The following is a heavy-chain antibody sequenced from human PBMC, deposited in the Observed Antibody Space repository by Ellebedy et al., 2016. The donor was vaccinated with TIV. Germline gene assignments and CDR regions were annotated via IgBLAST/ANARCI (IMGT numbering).Heavy chain of an antibody. V-gene: IGHV1-18*04. J-gene: IGHJ4*02. Sequence: AASVKVSCKASGYIXXXYALXXVRPXXRQGLXWMGWISGYHGETNYAQKFQGRVIMTTATSTSTVYMELRSLRSDDTALYYCARHYSDIPFVIQNWGQGTLVTVSS. D-gene: IGHD2/OR15-2a*01. CDR2: ISGYHGET. CDR3: ARHYSDIPFVIQN. CDR1: GYIXXXYA.